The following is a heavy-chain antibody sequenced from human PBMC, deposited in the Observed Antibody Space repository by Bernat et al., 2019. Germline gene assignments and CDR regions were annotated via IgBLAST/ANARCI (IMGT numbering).Heavy chain of an antibody. J-gene: IGHJ5*02. V-gene: IGHV4-39*01. CDR2: IYYSGST. CDR1: GGSISSSSYY. CDR3: ARLFRPYDCWSGYPLAWLDP. D-gene: IGHD3-3*01. Sequence: QLQLQASGPGLVKPSETLSLTCTVSGGSISSSSYYWGWIRQPPGKGLEWIGSIYYSGSTYYNPSLKSRVTISVDTSKNQFSLKLSSVTAADTAVYYCARLFRPYDCWSGYPLAWLDPWGQGTLVTVSS.